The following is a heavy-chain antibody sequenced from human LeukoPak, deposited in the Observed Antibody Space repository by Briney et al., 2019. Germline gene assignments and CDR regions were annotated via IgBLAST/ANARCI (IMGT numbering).Heavy chain of an antibody. CDR3: ARDSSITIFGVVLDY. CDR1: GGSISSGSYS. D-gene: IGHD3-3*01. Sequence: SQTLSLTCTVSGGSISSGSYSWSWIRQPAGKGLEWIGRFYTSGSTNYNPSLKSRVTMSVDTSKNQFSLKLSSVTAADTAVYYCARDSSITIFGVVLDYWGQGTLVTVSS. CDR2: FYTSGST. V-gene: IGHV4-61*02. J-gene: IGHJ4*02.